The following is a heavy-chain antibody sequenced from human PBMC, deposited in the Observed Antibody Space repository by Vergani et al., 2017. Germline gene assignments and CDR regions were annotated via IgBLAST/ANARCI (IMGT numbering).Heavy chain of an antibody. CDR2: LSASDRRT. V-gene: IGHV3-23*01. Sequence: EVQLLESGGDLVQPGGSLRLSCAASGFTFIMHAMSWVRQAPGKGLEWVSTLSASDRRTHYADSVKGRFTISRDNSKNTLFLHMNSLRAEDTALYYCAREGYYGSGIFDYWGQGTLVTVSS. J-gene: IGHJ4*02. D-gene: IGHD3-10*01. CDR1: GFTFIMHA. CDR3: AREGYYGSGIFDY.